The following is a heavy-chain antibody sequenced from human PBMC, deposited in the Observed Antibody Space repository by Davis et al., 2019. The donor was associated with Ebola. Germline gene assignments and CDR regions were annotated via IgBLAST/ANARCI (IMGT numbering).Heavy chain of an antibody. CDR1: GFTFSSYW. CDR3: AKASSSPLTRAFDV. CDR2: ISGGGSTT. Sequence: GESLKISCAASGFTFSSYWMSWVRQAPGKGLEWVSVISGGGSTTVYTDSAKGRFTISRDNSKNTLYLQMNSLRVEDTALYYCAKASSSPLTRAFDVWGRGAMVTVSS. J-gene: IGHJ3*01. V-gene: IGHV3-23*01.